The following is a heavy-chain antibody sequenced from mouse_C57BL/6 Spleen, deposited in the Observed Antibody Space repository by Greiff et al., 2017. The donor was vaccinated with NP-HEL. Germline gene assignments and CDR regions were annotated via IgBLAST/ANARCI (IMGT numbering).Heavy chain of an antibody. CDR3: TTSYGSSYGYFDY. CDR1: GFNITAYY. CDR2: IDPEDGDT. J-gene: IGHJ2*01. D-gene: IGHD1-1*01. V-gene: IGHV14-1*01. Sequence: EVQLQQSGAELVRPGASVTLSCTASGFNITAYYMHWVKQRPEQGLEWIGRIDPEDGDTEYAPKFQGKATMTADTSSNTAYLQLSSLTSEDTAVYYCTTSYGSSYGYFDYWGQGTTLTVSS.